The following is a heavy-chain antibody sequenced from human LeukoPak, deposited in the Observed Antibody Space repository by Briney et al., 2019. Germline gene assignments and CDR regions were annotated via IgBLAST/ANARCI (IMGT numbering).Heavy chain of an antibody. V-gene: IGHV3-30*04. J-gene: IGHJ4*02. CDR1: GFTFSSYA. D-gene: IGHD2-15*01. Sequence: GRSLRLSCAASGFTFSSYAMHWGRQPPGKGLGWESVISYDGSNKNYADSVKDRFTISRDNSKNTLYLQMNSLRAEDTAVYYCARDSCSGGSCYDNFDYWGQGTQVTVSS. CDR2: ISYDGSNK. CDR3: ARDSCSGGSCYDNFDY.